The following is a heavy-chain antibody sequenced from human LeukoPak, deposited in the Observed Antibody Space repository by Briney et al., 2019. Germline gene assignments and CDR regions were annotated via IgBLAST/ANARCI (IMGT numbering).Heavy chain of an antibody. J-gene: IGHJ4*02. Sequence: GGSLRLSCAASGFTFSDAWMSWVRQAPGKGLEWVGRIKSKTDGWTTDYASPVKGRFTISRDDSQTTRYLPRNMLKTKDPARYCCTADMPASSRASDYWGQGTLVTVSS. V-gene: IGHV3-15*01. CDR1: GFTFSDAW. D-gene: IGHD2-15*01. CDR3: TADMPASSRASDY. CDR2: IKSKTDGWTT.